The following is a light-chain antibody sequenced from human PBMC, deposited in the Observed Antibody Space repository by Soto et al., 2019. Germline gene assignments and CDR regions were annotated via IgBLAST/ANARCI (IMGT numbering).Light chain of an antibody. CDR1: QSISTW. CDR3: QQYNSDSRT. J-gene: IGKJ1*01. Sequence: DIQMTQSPSTLSASVGDRVTITCRASQSISTWLAWYQQKPGNAPKLLIFDASNLESGVPSRFSGSGSGTDFTRTIDSLQTDDFSTYYCQQYNSDSRTFGQGTELDIK. CDR2: DAS. V-gene: IGKV1-5*01.